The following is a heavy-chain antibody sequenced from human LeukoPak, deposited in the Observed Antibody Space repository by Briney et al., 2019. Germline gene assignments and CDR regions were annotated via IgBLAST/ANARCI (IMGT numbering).Heavy chain of an antibody. Sequence: SETLSLTCTVSGASISTGTYYWAWLRQPPGEGLEWIASIQSSGSTYYNLSLKSRVTISVDTSKNQFSLKLRSVTAADTAVYYYSRGSPGSITDYWGQGALVTVSS. D-gene: IGHD3-10*01. CDR3: SRGSPGSITDY. J-gene: IGHJ4*02. CDR2: IQSSGST. V-gene: IGHV4-39*07. CDR1: GASISTGTYY.